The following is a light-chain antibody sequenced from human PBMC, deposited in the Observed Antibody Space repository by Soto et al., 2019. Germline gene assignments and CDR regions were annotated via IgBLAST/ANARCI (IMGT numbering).Light chain of an antibody. V-gene: IGKV1-5*03. CDR1: QSIISW. CDR3: SQYEISHPIS. Sequence: NQMTNSPSTLSASIRDRVTITCRASQSIISWLAWYQQKPGKGPKMLIYRESNLESGVASRLSGSGSGTELTLTISSLLHADVGMCYCSQYEISHPISFGHGT. CDR2: RES. J-gene: IGKJ5*01.